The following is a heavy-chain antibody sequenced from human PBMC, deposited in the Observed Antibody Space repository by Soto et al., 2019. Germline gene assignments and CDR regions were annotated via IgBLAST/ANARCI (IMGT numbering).Heavy chain of an antibody. D-gene: IGHD3-22*01. J-gene: IGHJ6*02. CDR2: IYYDGTT. CDR3: ARQGRNTKTVLVKHYAADF. V-gene: IGHV4-39*01. Sequence: PETLSLTCTVSSGSISSTSYYWAWIRQPPGKGLEWIGAIYYDGTTYYTKSLKSRVSISVDTSKNQFSLKVNSVTAADTAVYFCARQGRNTKTVLVKHYAADFWGQGPAVT. CDR1: SGSISSTSYY.